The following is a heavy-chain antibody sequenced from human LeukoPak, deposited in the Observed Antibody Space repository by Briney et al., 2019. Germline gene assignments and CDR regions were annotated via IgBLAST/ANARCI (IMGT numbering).Heavy chain of an antibody. CDR3: AKDDAWIRFGE. V-gene: IGHV3-23*01. Sequence: GGTLRLSCAASGFTFRKHGMNWVRQAPGKGLEWVSGISPSGDITYYADSVEGRFTISRDNSKNTLYLEVISLTAEDTAVYYCAKDDAWIRFGEWSQGTLVTVSS. CDR2: ISPSGDIT. J-gene: IGHJ4*02. D-gene: IGHD3-10*01. CDR1: GFTFRKHG.